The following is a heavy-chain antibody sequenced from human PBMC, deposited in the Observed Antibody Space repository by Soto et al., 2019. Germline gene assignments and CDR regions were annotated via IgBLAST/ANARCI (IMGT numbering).Heavy chain of an antibody. CDR1: GSSISSYY. Sequence: SETLSLTCTVSGSSISSYYWSWIRQPPGKGLEWIGYIYYSGSTNYNPSLKSRVTISVDTSKNQFSLKLSSVTAADTAVYYCARLPAVTGFDYWGQGTLVTVSS. V-gene: IGHV4-59*08. CDR3: ARLPAVTGFDY. CDR2: IYYSGST. D-gene: IGHD4-17*01. J-gene: IGHJ4*02.